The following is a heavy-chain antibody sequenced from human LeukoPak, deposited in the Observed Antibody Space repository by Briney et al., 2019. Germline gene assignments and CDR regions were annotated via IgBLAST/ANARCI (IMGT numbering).Heavy chain of an antibody. J-gene: IGHJ5*02. CDR3: ARAIAAAGSTSGYDP. CDR2: IYYSGST. CDR1: GGSISSGGYC. D-gene: IGHD6-13*01. V-gene: IGHV4-31*03. Sequence: PSQTLSLTCTVSGGSISSGGYCWSWIRQHPGKGLEWIGYIYYSGSTYYNPSLKSRVTISVDTSKNQFSLKLSSVTAADTAVYYCARAIAAAGSTSGYDPWGQGTLVTVSS.